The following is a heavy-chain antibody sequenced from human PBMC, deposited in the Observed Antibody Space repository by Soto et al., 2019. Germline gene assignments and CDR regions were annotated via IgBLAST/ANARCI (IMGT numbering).Heavy chain of an antibody. D-gene: IGHD3-22*01. Sequence: SETLSLTCAVYGGSFSGYYWSWIRQPPGKGLEWIGEISHSGSTNYNPSLKSRVTISVDTSKNQFSLKLSSVTAADTAVYYCARDYYDSNYWGQGTLVTVSS. V-gene: IGHV4-34*01. J-gene: IGHJ4*02. CDR3: ARDYYDSNY. CDR2: ISHSGST. CDR1: GGSFSGYY.